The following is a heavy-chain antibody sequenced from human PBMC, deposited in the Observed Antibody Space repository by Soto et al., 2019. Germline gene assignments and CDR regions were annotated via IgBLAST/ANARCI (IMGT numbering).Heavy chain of an antibody. D-gene: IGHD2-15*01. CDR3: ARGPGGPDGPGDY. Sequence: ASVKVSCKASGFTFTYHAMHWVRQAPGQRLEWMGWINAGNGNTKYSQKFQGRVTITRDTSASTAYMELSSLRSEDTAVYYCARGPGGPDGPGDYWGQGTLVTVSS. CDR2: INAGNGNT. V-gene: IGHV1-3*01. J-gene: IGHJ4*02. CDR1: GFTFTYHA.